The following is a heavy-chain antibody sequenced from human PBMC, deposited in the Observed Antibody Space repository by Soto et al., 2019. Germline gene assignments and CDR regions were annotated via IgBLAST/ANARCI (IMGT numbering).Heavy chain of an antibody. J-gene: IGHJ4*02. V-gene: IGHV3-11*03. CDR2: ISGGSSYT. D-gene: IGHD6-19*01. Sequence: PGGSLRLSCAASGFRFSDYYMSWIRQAPGKGLEWISSISGGSSYTDYAESVKGRFTISRDDAKNSLYLQMTSLRADDAAVYYCARWGSAWYIYYIDYWGQGTQVTVSS. CDR3: ARWGSAWYIYYIDY. CDR1: GFRFSDYY.